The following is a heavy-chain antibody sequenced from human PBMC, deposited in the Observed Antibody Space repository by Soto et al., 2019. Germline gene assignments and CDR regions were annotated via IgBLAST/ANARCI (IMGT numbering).Heavy chain of an antibody. CDR1: GGSISSGGYS. J-gene: IGHJ3*02. D-gene: IGHD4-17*01. CDR3: ARAELDYGGNFDAFDI. V-gene: IGHV4-30-2*01. CDR2: IYHSGST. Sequence: SETLSLTCAVSGGSISSGGYSWSWIRQPPGKGQEWIGYIYHSGSTYYNPSLKSRVTISVDRSKNQFSLKLSSVTAADTAVYYCARAELDYGGNFDAFDIWGQGTMVTVSS.